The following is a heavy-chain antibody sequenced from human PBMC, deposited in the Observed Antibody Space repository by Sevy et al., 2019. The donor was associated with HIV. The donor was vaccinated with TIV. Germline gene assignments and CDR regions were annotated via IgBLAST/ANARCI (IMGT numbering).Heavy chain of an antibody. CDR1: GYTFTSYA. CDR2: INAGNGNT. D-gene: IGHD1-26*01. Sequence: ASVKVSCKASGYTFTSYAMHWVRQAPGQRLEWMGWINAGNGNTKYSQKFQGRVTITRDTSASTAYMELSSLRSEDTAVYYCARAIRMGGSYFPDNYFDYWGQGTLVTVSS. J-gene: IGHJ4*02. V-gene: IGHV1-3*01. CDR3: ARAIRMGGSYFPDNYFDY.